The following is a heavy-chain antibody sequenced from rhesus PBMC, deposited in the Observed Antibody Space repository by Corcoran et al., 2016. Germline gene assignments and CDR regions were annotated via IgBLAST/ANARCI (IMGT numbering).Heavy chain of an antibody. Sequence: EVQLAESGGGVVQPGGSLRLSWAASGFTGSRSWLSWVRQDPGKGLEWLSDIYGSTMYYGDSVKGRFTVSRDNAKNSLYLQMNSLRAEDTAVYYCTSQGPYSGSWKYWVYWGQGVLVTVSS. CDR1: GFTGSRSW. D-gene: IGHD6-25*01. J-gene: IGHJ4*01. CDR2: IYGSTM. CDR3: TSQGPYSGSWKYWVY. V-gene: IGHV3-11*01.